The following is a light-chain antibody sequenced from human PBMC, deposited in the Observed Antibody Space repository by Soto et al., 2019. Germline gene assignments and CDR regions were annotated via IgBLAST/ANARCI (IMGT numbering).Light chain of an antibody. J-gene: IGKJ4*01. CDR2: AAS. V-gene: IGKV1-27*01. CDR1: QGITNY. Sequence: DIQMTQSPSSLSASVGDRVTITCRTSQGITNYLAWYQQKPGKVPKLLIYAASTLQSGVPSRFSGSGSGTDFPLTISTLQPEDVATDYCQKFNIAPLTFGGGTKVEIK. CDR3: QKFNIAPLT.